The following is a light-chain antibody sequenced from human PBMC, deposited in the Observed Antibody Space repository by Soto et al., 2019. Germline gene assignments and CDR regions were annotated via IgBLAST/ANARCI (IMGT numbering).Light chain of an antibody. V-gene: IGKV3-20*01. CDR1: QSVSSGY. Sequence: ENVSTQSPGTLSLSPGERGTLSCRASQSVSSGYLAWYQQKPGQAPRLLIYAASSRATGIPDRFSGSGSGTDFTLTISRMEPEDFAVYYCQQYGSSPITFGQGTRLEIK. CDR3: QQYGSSPIT. J-gene: IGKJ5*01. CDR2: AAS.